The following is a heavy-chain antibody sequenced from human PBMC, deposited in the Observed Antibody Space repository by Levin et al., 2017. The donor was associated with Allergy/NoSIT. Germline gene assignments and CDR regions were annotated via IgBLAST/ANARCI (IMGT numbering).Heavy chain of an antibody. Sequence: KPGGSLRLSCKGSGYSFTNYWIGWVRQMPGKGLEWMGMIYPGDSDTRYRPPFQGQVTISVDKSISTAYLQWSSLKASDTAMYYCARQGPMYSSSYPNDYWGQGTLVTVSS. J-gene: IGHJ4*02. CDR1: GYSFTNYW. D-gene: IGHD6-6*01. CDR2: IYPGDSDT. CDR3: ARQGPMYSSSYPNDY. V-gene: IGHV5-51*01.